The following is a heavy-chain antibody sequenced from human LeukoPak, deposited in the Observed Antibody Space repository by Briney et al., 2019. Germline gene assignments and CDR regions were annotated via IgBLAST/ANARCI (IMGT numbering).Heavy chain of an antibody. D-gene: IGHD5-18*01. CDR3: ASRWGYGYITYYFDY. V-gene: IGHV4-34*01. CDR2: IYYSGTT. J-gene: IGHJ4*02. CDR1: GGSFSGYY. Sequence: SETLSLTCAVYGGSFSGYYWSWIRQPPGKGLEWIGSIYYSGTTYYNPSLKSRITISVDTSKNQFSLKLSSVTAADTAVYYCASRWGYGYITYYFDYWGQGTLVTVSS.